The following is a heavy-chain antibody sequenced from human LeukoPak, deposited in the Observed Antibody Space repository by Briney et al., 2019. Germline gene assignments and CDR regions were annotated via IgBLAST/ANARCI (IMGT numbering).Heavy chain of an antibody. CDR2: ISGSGGST. CDR3: AKAINPSGSYYFDY. J-gene: IGHJ4*02. Sequence: GESLRLSCAASGFTFSSYAMSWVRQAPGKGLEWVSAISGSGGSTYYADSVKGRFTISRDNSKNTLYLQMNSLRAEDTAVYYCAKAINPSGSYYFDYWGQGTLVTVSS. CDR1: GFTFSSYA. V-gene: IGHV3-23*01. D-gene: IGHD1-26*01.